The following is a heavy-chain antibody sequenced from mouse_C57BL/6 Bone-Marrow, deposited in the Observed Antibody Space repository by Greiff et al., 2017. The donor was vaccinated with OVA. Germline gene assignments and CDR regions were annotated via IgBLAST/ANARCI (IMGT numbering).Heavy chain of an antibody. CDR1: GFTFSSYT. CDR3: ARHDGVLAWFAY. Sequence: EVKLVESGGGLVKPGGSLKLSCAASGFTFSSYTMSWVRQTPEKRLEWVATISGGGGNTYYPDSVKGRFTISSDNANNTLYLQMSSLRSEDTALYFCARHDGVLAWFAYWGQGTLVTVSA. V-gene: IGHV5-9*01. CDR2: ISGGGGNT. J-gene: IGHJ3*01.